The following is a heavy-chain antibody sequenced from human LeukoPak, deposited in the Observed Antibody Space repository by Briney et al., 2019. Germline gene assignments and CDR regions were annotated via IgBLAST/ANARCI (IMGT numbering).Heavy chain of an antibody. CDR1: GFTLSSYA. D-gene: IGHD2-15*01. CDR2: ISVSGNT. CDR3: AKAPVTTCSGAYCYPFDY. J-gene: IGHJ4*02. V-gene: IGHV3-23*01. Sequence: GGSLRLSCAASGFTLSSYAMSWVRQGPGKGLEWVSAISVSGNTYHAGSVKGRFTISRDSSKNTLYLQMNSLRAGDAAVYYCAKAPVTTCSGAYCYPFDYWSQGTLVTVSS.